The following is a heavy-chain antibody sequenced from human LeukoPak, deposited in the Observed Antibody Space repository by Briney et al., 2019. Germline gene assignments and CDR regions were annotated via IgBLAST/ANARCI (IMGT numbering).Heavy chain of an antibody. CDR1: GFTVSSNY. V-gene: IGHV3-30*03. CDR2: ISYDGSNK. D-gene: IGHD3-16*01. J-gene: IGHJ4*02. Sequence: GGSLRLSCAASGFTVSSNYMSWVRQAPGKGLEWVAVISYDGSNKYYADSVKGRFTISRDNSKNTLYLQMNSLRAEDTAVYYCARDLAVPYYFDYWGQGTLVTVSS. CDR3: ARDLAVPYYFDY.